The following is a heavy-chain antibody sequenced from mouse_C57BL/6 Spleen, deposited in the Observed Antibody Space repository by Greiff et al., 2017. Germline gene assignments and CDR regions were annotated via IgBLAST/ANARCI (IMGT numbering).Heavy chain of an antibody. D-gene: IGHD2-2*01. J-gene: IGHJ2*01. Sequence: VQRVESGPGLVQPSQCLSITCTVSGFSLTSYGVHWVRQSPGKGLEWLGVIWSGGSTDYNAAFISRLSISKDNSKSQFFFTVNSLQADATAIYYCDRYSDGYDRYYFDYWGQGTTHTVSS. CDR1: GFSLTSYG. V-gene: IGHV2-2*01. CDR2: IWSGGST. CDR3: DRYSDGYDRYYFDY.